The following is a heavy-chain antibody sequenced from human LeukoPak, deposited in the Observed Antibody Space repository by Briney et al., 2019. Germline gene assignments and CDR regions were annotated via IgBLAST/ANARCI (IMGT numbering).Heavy chain of an antibody. J-gene: IGHJ1*01. CDR3: ARIEYCSGGSCSGWYFQH. D-gene: IGHD2-15*01. Sequence: PGGSLRLSCAVSGFTFSNYGMHWVRQAPGKGLEWVAFIRYDGSNKYYADSVKGRFTISRDNAKNSLYLQMNSLRAEDTAVYYCARIEYCSGGSCSGWYFQHWGQGTLVTVSS. V-gene: IGHV3-30*02. CDR1: GFTFSNYG. CDR2: IRYDGSNK.